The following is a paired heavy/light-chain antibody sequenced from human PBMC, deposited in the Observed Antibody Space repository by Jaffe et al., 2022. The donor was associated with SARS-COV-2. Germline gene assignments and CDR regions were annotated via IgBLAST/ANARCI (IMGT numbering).Light chain of an antibody. V-gene: IGKV2-28*01. CDR3: MQALQTPG. CDR2: LGS. CDR1: QSLLHSNGYNY. J-gene: IGKJ4*01. Sequence: DIVMTQSPLSLPVTPGEPASISCRSSQSLLHSNGYNYLDWYLQKPGQSPQLLIYLGSHRASGVPDRFSGSGSGTDFTLKISRVEAEDVGVYYCMQALQTPGFGGGTKVEVK.
Heavy chain of an antibody. CDR1: GFTFGDYA. CDR3: SRDGGASNYGSYYFGMDV. V-gene: IGHV3-49*05. CDR2: IRSEGYGGTT. D-gene: IGHD4-4*01. J-gene: IGHJ6*02. Sequence: EVQLVESGGGLVKPGRSLRLSCTASGFTFGDYAMSWFRQAPGKGLEWVGFIRSEGYGGTTDYAASVKGRFTISRDDSKSIAYLQMNSLKTEDTAVYYCSRDGGASNYGSYYFGMDVWGQGTTVTVSS.